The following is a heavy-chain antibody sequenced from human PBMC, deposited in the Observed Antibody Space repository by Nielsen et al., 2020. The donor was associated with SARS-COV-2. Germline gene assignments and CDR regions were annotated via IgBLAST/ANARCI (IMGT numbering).Heavy chain of an antibody. D-gene: IGHD6-19*01. Sequence: GESLKISCAASGFTFSDYYMSWIRQAPGKGLEWVSYISSSGSTIYYADSVKGRFTISRDNAKNSLYLQMNSLRAEDTAVYYCARDMWQWLVSYYYYGMDVWGQGTTVTVSS. J-gene: IGHJ6*02. V-gene: IGHV3-11*04. CDR3: ARDMWQWLVSYYYYGMDV. CDR2: ISSSGSTI. CDR1: GFTFSDYY.